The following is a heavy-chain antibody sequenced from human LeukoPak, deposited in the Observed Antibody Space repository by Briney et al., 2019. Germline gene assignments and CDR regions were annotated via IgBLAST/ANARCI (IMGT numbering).Heavy chain of an antibody. CDR1: GGSISSSSYY. Sequence: PSETLSLTCTVSGGSISSSSYYWGWIRQPPGKGLEWIGSIYYSGSTYYNPSLKSRVTISVDTSKNQFSLKLSSVTAADTAVYYCARGSIYGIGGYWGQGTLVTVSS. J-gene: IGHJ4*02. V-gene: IGHV4-39*07. D-gene: IGHD1-26*01. CDR3: ARGSIYGIGGY. CDR2: IYYSGST.